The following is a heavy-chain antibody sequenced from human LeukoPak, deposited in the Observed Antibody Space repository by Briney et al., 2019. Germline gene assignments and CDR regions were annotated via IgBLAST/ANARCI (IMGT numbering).Heavy chain of an antibody. J-gene: IGHJ4*02. Sequence: GGSLRLSCAASGFTFSSYAMHWVRQAPGKGLEWVAVISYDGSNKYYADSVKGRFTISRDNSKNTLYLQMNSLRAEDTAVYYCARDTRRGYSYGYFANWGQGTLVTVSS. V-gene: IGHV3-30-3*01. D-gene: IGHD5-18*01. CDR3: ARDTRRGYSYGYFAN. CDR1: GFTFSSYA. CDR2: ISYDGSNK.